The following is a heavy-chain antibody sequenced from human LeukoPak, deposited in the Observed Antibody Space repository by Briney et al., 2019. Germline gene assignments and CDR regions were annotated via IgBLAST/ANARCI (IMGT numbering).Heavy chain of an antibody. CDR1: GFTFSSYA. V-gene: IGHV3-23*01. J-gene: IGHJ4*01. Sequence: PGGSLRLSCAASGFTFSSYAMSWVRQAPGKGLEWVSAISGSGGSTYYADSVKGRFTISRDNSKNTLYLQMNSLRAEDTAVYYCAKDPHPYYYDSSGPLDYWGXGTLXTVSS. CDR3: AKDPHPYYYDSSGPLDY. CDR2: ISGSGGST. D-gene: IGHD3-22*01.